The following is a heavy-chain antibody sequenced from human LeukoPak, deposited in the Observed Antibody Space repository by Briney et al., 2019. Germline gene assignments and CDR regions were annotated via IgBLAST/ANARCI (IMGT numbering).Heavy chain of an antibody. V-gene: IGHV3-64*01. D-gene: IGHD2-2*02. CDR2: ISSNGGST. CDR1: GFTFSSYA. CDR3: ARLYEDSLDY. Sequence: GGSLRLSCAASGFTFSSYAMHWVRQAPGKGLEYVSAISSNGGSTYYANSVKGRFTISRDNSKNTLYLQMGSLRAEDTAVYYCARLYEDSLDYWGQGTLVTVSS. J-gene: IGHJ4*02.